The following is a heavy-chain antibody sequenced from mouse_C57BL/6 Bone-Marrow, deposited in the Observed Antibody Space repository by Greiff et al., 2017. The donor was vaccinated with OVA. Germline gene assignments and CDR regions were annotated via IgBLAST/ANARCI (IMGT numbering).Heavy chain of an antibody. D-gene: IGHD1-1*01. CDR3: ARDPLITTVVEYYFDY. J-gene: IGHJ2*01. Sequence: VQLQQPGAELVKPGASVKLSCKASGYTFTSYWMHWVKQRPGQGLEWIGMIHPNSGSTNYNEKFKSKATLTVDKSSSTAYMQLSSLTSEDSAVYYCARDPLITTVVEYYFDYWGQGTTLTVSS. CDR2: IHPNSGST. V-gene: IGHV1-64*01. CDR1: GYTFTSYW.